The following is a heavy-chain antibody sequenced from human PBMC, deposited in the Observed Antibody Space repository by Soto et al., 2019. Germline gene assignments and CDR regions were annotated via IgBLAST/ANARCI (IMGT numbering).Heavy chain of an antibody. D-gene: IGHD6-19*01. J-gene: IGHJ3*01. V-gene: IGHV3-23*01. CDR3: AKALYSSGWYPG. CDR2: ISGSGGST. Sequence: HPGGSLRLSCAASGFTFSSYGMHWVRQAPGKGLEWVSGISGSGGSTYYAASVKGRFTISRDNSKNTLYLQMNGLRAEDTAVYYCAKALYSSGWYPGWGQGTMVTVSS. CDR1: GFTFSSYG.